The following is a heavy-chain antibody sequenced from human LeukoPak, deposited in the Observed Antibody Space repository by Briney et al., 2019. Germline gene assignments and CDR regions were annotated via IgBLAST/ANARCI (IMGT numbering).Heavy chain of an antibody. D-gene: IGHD6-13*01. CDR1: GGTFSSYA. V-gene: IGHV1-18*01. Sequence: ASMKVSCKAFGGTFSSYAISWVRQAPGQGLEWVGWISAYNGNTNNAQKLQGRVTMTTETSTSTAYMELRSLRSDDTAVYYCARDHLIAAAGTPFPWGQGPLVTVSS. CDR3: ARDHLIAAAGTPFP. J-gene: IGHJ5*02. CDR2: ISAYNGNT.